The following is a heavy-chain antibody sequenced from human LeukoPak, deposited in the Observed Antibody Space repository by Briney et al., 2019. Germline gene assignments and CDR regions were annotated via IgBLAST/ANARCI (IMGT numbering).Heavy chain of an antibody. V-gene: IGHV5-51*01. D-gene: IGHD5-18*01. CDR1: GYSFTSYW. CDR3: ARRAGGYSYGSSVDY. Sequence: PGGSLKISCNGSGYSFTSYWIGWVRQMPGKGLEWMGVIYPGDSDTRYSPSFQGQATTSADKSISTAYLQWSSLKASDTAMYYCARRAGGYSYGSSVDYGGQGTLVTVS. CDR2: IYPGDSDT. J-gene: IGHJ4*02.